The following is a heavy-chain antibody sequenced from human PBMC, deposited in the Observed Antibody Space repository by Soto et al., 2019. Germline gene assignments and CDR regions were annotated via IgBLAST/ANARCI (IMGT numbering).Heavy chain of an antibody. Sequence: VASVKVSCKASGYTFTSYGISWVRQAPGQGLEWMGWISAYNGNTNYAQKLQGRVTMTTDTSTSTAYMELRSLRSDDTAVYYCARVGYDFWSGYYLSPPFDYWGQGTLVTVSS. J-gene: IGHJ4*02. CDR3: ARVGYDFWSGYYLSPPFDY. CDR1: GYTFTSYG. D-gene: IGHD3-3*01. V-gene: IGHV1-18*01. CDR2: ISAYNGNT.